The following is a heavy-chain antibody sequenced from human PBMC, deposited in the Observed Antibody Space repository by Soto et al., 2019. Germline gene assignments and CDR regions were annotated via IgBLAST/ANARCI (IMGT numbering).Heavy chain of an antibody. D-gene: IGHD2-15*01. CDR1: GFTFSSFV. CDR2: ISTSSGSI. CDR3: VRDKDSYGQVVFDS. V-gene: IGHV3-21*06. J-gene: IGHJ4*02. Sequence: DVQLVESGGGLVKPGGSLRLSCAASGFTFSSFVMHWVRQAPGKGLEWVSSISTSSGSIYYGDSVKGRFTISRDNTKNSLPLQMNNLRAKDRAVYYSVRDKDSYGQVVFDSWGQGNLVTVSS.